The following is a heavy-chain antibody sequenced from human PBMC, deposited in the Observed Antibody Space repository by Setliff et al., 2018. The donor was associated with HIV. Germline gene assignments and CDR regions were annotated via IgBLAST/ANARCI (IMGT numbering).Heavy chain of an antibody. D-gene: IGHD3-9*01. V-gene: IGHV3-20*04. CDR3: ARDSSRGYLDWLSLKYYYSYYIDV. Sequence: GGSLRLSCAASGFTFSNYSMNWVRETPGTGLEWVSGMNWNGGSTGYDDSVRGRFTISRDNAKNSLYLQMSSLRAEDTAVYYCARDSSRGYLDWLSLKYYYSYYIDVWGKGTTVTVSS. CDR2: MNWNGGST. J-gene: IGHJ6*03. CDR1: GFTFSNYS.